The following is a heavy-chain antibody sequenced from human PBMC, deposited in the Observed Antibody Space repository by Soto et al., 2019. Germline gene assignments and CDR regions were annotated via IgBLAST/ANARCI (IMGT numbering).Heavy chain of an antibody. CDR1: GGTFSSSF. V-gene: IGHV1-69*01. CDR3: ARETPPTSAAYFYDGLDV. Sequence: QVQLVQSGAEVKKAGSSVKVSCTTSGGTFSSSFINWVRQAPGQGLEWVGGIIPVFGTAYYAERFQGRVTITADESTTTVDMELTSLRSDDTAVYYCARETPPTSAAYFYDGLDVWGQGTTVTVPS. D-gene: IGHD2-2*01. J-gene: IGHJ6*02. CDR2: IIPVFGTA.